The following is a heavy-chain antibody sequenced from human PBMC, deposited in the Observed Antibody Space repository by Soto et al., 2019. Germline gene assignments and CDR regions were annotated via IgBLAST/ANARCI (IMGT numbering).Heavy chain of an antibody. CDR1: GFTFNNYA. D-gene: IGHD3-10*01. CDR3: AKGRGGSGSLTPRVDF. Sequence: EVQLLESGGGLVQPGGSLRLACAASGFTFNNYAMTWVRQAPGKGLEWVSAIRGGGDTTSYADSVKGRFTVSRDGSKNTLYLHMSSLRAEDTALYYCAKGRGGSGSLTPRVDFWGQGTLVTVSS. CDR2: IRGGGDTT. J-gene: IGHJ4*02. V-gene: IGHV3-23*01.